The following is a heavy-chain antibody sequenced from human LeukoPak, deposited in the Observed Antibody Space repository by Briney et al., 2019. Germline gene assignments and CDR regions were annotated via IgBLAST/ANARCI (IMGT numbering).Heavy chain of an antibody. J-gene: IGHJ6*02. CDR2: ITGSGGNT. CDR3: AKAASSSWPSYYYGMVV. CDR1: GFIFSSYS. V-gene: IGHV3-23*01. D-gene: IGHD6-13*01. Sequence: PGGSLRLSCAASGFIFSSYSMSWVRQAPGMGLEWVSVITGSGGNTYYADSVKGRFTISKDNSKNTVYLQMSSLRVDDTAVYYCAKAASSSWPSYYYGMVVWGQGTTVTVSS.